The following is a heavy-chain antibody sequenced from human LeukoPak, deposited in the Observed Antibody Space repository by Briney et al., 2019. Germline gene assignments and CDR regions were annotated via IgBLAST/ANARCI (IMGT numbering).Heavy chain of an antibody. J-gene: IGHJ6*02. CDR3: ATWAFYHSLDV. Sequence: PGGSLRLSCAASGFTLDAFAMHWVRQAPGKGLEWVSLIDKDGRSTYYADSVKGRFTISRDNSKNSLYLQMNSLRTEDTALYYCATWAFYHSLDVWGQGTTVTVSS. CDR1: GFTLDAFA. V-gene: IGHV3-43*02. D-gene: IGHD1-26*01. CDR2: IDKDGRST.